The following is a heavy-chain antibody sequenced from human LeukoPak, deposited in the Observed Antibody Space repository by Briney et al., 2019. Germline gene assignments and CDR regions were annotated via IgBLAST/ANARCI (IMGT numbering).Heavy chain of an antibody. V-gene: IGHV4-34*01. CDR2: IYYSGST. J-gene: IGHJ6*03. D-gene: IGHD2-15*01. CDR1: GGSFSGYY. CDR3: ARVVGVTDYYMDV. Sequence: SETLSLTCAVYGGSFSGYYWSWIRQPPGKVLEWIGSIYYSGSTYYNPSLKSRVTISVDTSKNQFSLKLSSVTAADTAVYYCARVVGVTDYYMDVWGKGTTVTVSS.